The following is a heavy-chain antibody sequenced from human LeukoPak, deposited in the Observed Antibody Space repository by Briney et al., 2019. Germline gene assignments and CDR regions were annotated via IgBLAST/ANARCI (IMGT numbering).Heavy chain of an antibody. CDR3: ARVRVLGSWPGPRFSWFDP. CDR2: INPNSGGT. CDR1: GYTFTGYY. D-gene: IGHD6-13*01. Sequence: GASVKVSCKASGYTFTGYYMHWVRQAPGQGLEWMGWINPNSGGTNYAQKLQGRVTMTTDTSTSTAYMELRSLRSDDTAVYYCARVRVLGSWPGPRFSWFDPWGQGTLVTVSS. J-gene: IGHJ5*02. V-gene: IGHV1-2*02.